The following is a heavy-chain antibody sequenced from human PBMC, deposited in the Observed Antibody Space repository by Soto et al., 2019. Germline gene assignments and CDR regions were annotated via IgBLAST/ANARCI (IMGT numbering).Heavy chain of an antibody. D-gene: IGHD6-13*01. J-gene: IGHJ6*02. Sequence: GESLKISCNGSGYSFTSYWIGWVRQMPGKGLEWMGIIYPGDSDTRYSPSFQGQVTISADKSISTAYLQWSSLKASDTAMYYCATSLPAAAGRKYYYYGMDVWGQGTAVTVSS. V-gene: IGHV5-51*01. CDR2: IYPGDSDT. CDR3: ATSLPAAAGRKYYYYGMDV. CDR1: GYSFTSYW.